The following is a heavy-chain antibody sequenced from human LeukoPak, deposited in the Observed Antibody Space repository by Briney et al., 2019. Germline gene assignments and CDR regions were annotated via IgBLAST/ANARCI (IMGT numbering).Heavy chain of an antibody. Sequence: GGSLRLSCAASGFTFSRYWMSWVRQAPGKGLEWVANIKQDDSEKYYVDSVKDRFSISRDNAKNSLYLQMNSLRAEDTAEYYCARVGFYTFDIWGQGTKVTVSS. J-gene: IGHJ3*02. V-gene: IGHV3-7*04. CDR1: GFTFSRYW. CDR3: ARVGFYTFDI. CDR2: IKQDDSEK. D-gene: IGHD3-3*01.